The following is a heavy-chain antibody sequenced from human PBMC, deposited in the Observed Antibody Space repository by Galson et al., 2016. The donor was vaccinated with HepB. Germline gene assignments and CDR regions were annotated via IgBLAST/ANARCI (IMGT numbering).Heavy chain of an antibody. CDR3: ARLTWEVLRWFDT. CDR1: GASITNDRFF. J-gene: IGHJ5*02. Sequence: SETLSLTCIVSGASITNDRFFWGWLRQPPGKGLEWIGSISYSGLTNYNPSLQGRVTISVETSKDHFSLEINSVTGADTAVYFCARLTWEVLRWFDTWGQGTLVTVSS. D-gene: IGHD1-26*01. CDR2: ISYSGLT. V-gene: IGHV4-39*02.